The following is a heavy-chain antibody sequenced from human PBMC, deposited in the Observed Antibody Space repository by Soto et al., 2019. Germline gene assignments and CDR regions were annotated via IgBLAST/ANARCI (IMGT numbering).Heavy chain of an antibody. CDR3: ARGLTAAGPIDY. CDR1: GGSISSSNW. J-gene: IGHJ4*02. V-gene: IGHV4-4*02. Sequence: QVQLQESGPGLVKPSGTLSLTCAVSGGSISSSNWWSWVRQPPGKGLEWIGEIYHSGSTNYNPSLKSRVXMXVNXSKNHFALKLSSVTAADTAVYYCARGLTAAGPIDYWGQGTLVTVSS. CDR2: IYHSGST. D-gene: IGHD6-13*01.